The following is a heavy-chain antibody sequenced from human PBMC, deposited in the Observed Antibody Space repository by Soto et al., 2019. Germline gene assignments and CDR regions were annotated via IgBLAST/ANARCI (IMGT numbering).Heavy chain of an antibody. V-gene: IGHV3-23*01. J-gene: IGHJ4*02. Sequence: PGGSLRLSCVASRFSFSSYEMSWFRQAAGKGLEWVSRVSLTGDRTNYAGSVKGRFTVSRDNFKNTLYLEMDSLRPEDTAIYYCARGGGYCTPTSCAIDSWGRGTPVTVSS. CDR2: VSLTGDRT. CDR3: ARGGGYCTPTSCAIDS. D-gene: IGHD2-8*01. CDR1: RFSFSSYE.